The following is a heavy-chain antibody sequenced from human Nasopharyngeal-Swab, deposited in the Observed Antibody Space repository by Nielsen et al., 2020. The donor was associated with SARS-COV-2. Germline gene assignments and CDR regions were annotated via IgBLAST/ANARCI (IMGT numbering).Heavy chain of an antibody. Sequence: SVKVSCKASGDTFSSSAITWVRQAPGQGFEWMGGIIPMFGTADYAQKFQGRVTITADKSTSTAYMELSSLRSEDTAVYYCARGDTIFGKGSYDAFDIWGQGTMVTVSS. CDR1: GDTFSSSA. CDR3: ARGDTIFGKGSYDAFDI. D-gene: IGHD3-3*01. J-gene: IGHJ3*02. CDR2: IIPMFGTA. V-gene: IGHV1-69*06.